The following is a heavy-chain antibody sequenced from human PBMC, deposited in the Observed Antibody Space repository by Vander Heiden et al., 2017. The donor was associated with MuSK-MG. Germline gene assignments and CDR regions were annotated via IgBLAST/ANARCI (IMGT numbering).Heavy chain of an antibody. V-gene: IGHV3-21*01. Sequence: EVQLVESGGGLVKPGWSLRLSWVASEFSVSSYSMNWVRQAPGKGLEWVSSISSSSSYIYYADSVKGRFTISRDNAKNSLYLQMNRLRAEETAVYYCARDRRAGTGQWYFDLWGRGTLVTVSS. CDR1: EFSVSSYS. CDR3: ARDRRAGTGQWYFDL. J-gene: IGHJ2*01. CDR2: ISSSSSYI. D-gene: IGHD3-9*01.